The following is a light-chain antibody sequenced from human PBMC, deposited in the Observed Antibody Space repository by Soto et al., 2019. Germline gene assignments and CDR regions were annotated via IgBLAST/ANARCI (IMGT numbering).Light chain of an antibody. CDR2: EVN. CDR1: SSDVGGYDY. CDR3: SSYSISTADL. J-gene: IGLJ1*01. Sequence: QSVLTQPASVSGSPGQSITISCTGTSSDVGGYDYVSWYQLHPGKAPKLMVFEVNNEPSGVSYRFSGSKAGNTASLTISGLRAEDEADYFCSSYSISTADLFGTGTKVTV. V-gene: IGLV2-14*01.